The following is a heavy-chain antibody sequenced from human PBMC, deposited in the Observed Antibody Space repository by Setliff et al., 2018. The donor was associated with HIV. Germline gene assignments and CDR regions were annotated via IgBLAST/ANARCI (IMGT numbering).Heavy chain of an antibody. J-gene: IGHJ6*03. CDR2: IYYSGST. V-gene: IGHV4-39*07. CDR1: GGSISSSSYY. D-gene: IGHD4-17*01. CDR3: ARDMTTVTYYYYYYYMDA. Sequence: LSETLSLTCTVSGGSISSSSYYWGWIRQPPGKGLEWIGSIYYSGSTYYNPSLKSRVTISVDTSKDQFSLKLSSVTAADTAMYYCARDMTTVTYYYYYYYMDAWGKGTTVTVSS.